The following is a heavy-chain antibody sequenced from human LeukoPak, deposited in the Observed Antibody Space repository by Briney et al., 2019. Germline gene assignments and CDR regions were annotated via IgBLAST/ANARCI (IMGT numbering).Heavy chain of an antibody. CDR1: GDSIRSSGSY. CDR3: ARDNYSSGRDY. Sequence: SETLSLTCTVSGDSIRSSGSYWGWIRQPPGKGLEWIGSIYYSGSPYYNPSLKSRVTISVDTSKNQFSLKLSSVTAADTAVYYCARDNYSSGRDYWGQGTLVTVSS. J-gene: IGHJ4*02. CDR2: IYYSGSP. D-gene: IGHD6-19*01. V-gene: IGHV4-39*07.